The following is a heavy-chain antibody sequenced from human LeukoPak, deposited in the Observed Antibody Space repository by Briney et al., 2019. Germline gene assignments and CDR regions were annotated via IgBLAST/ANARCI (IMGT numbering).Heavy chain of an antibody. V-gene: IGHV4-59*12. D-gene: IGHD5-24*01. CDR3: ARAGGYNYEGIWFDP. CDR1: GGSISNYC. CDR2: IYYSGST. J-gene: IGHJ5*02. Sequence: SETLSLTCTVSGGSISNYCWSWIRQPPGKGLEWTGYIYYSGSTNYNPSLKSRVNTSVDTSKNQFSLKLSSVTAADTAMYYCARAGGYNYEGIWFDPWGQGTLVTVSS.